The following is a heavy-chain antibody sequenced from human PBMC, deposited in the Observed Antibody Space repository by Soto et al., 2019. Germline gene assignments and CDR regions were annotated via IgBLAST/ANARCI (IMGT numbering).Heavy chain of an antibody. V-gene: IGHV1-18*01. CDR2: INPYNGNT. J-gene: IGHJ4*02. D-gene: IGHD1-26*01. CDR1: GYTFTSYG. Sequence: QVQLVQSGAEVKKPGASVKVSCKASGYTFTSYGISWVRQAPGQGLEWMGWINPYNGNTKYAQKLQGRVTMTTDTSTRKAYMEMMSLKSDDTAVYYCARDAAVGLFDYWGEGALVSVSS. CDR3: ARDAAVGLFDY.